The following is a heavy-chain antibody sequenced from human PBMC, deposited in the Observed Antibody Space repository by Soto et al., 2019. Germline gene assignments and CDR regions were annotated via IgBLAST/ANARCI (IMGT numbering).Heavy chain of an antibody. D-gene: IGHD3-16*01. J-gene: IGHJ3*01. CDR3: ASEEANLGDACDV. CDR1: GGTFSSYT. CDR2: VIPILGIA. V-gene: IGHV1-69*02. Sequence: QVQLVQSGAEVQRPGSSVKVSCKASGGTFSSYTISWVRQAPGQGLEWMGRVIPILGIANYAPKFQNRVTITADKSADKSTSTAYMEVSSLRSEDTAMYYCASEEANLGDACDVWGQGTMVTVSS.